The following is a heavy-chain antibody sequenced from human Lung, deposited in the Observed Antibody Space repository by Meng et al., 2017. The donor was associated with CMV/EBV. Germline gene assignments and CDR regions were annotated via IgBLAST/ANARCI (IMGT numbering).Heavy chain of an antibody. Sequence: SCEASGFSFSSYGMHWVRQAPGKGLEWVAVIWYDGSNENYGESVKGRFTISRDYSKNMLYLQMNSLRAEDTAVYYCAKDSSRSTWYGPDDYSGMDVWXPGTXVTVSS. CDR3: AKDSSRSTWYGPDDYSGMDV. J-gene: IGHJ6*02. CDR2: IWYDGSNE. D-gene: IGHD6-13*01. V-gene: IGHV3-33*06. CDR1: GFSFSSYG.